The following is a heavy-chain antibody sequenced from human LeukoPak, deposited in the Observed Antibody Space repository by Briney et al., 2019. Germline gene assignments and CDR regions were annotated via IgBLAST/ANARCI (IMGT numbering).Heavy chain of an antibody. CDR1: GGSFSGYY. J-gene: IGHJ4*02. Sequence: SETLSLTCAVYGGSFSGYYWSWIRQPPGKGLEWIGEINHSGSTNYNPSLKSRVTISVDTSKNQFSLKLSSVTAADTAVCYCARAGSITMIVVLTLGYFDYWGQGTLVTVSS. CDR2: INHSGST. D-gene: IGHD3-22*01. V-gene: IGHV4-34*01. CDR3: ARAGSITMIVVLTLGYFDY.